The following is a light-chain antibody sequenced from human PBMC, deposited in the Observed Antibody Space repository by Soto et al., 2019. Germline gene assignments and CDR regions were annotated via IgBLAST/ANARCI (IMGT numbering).Light chain of an antibody. CDR3: QQSYSTPPYT. Sequence: DIQMTQSPSSLSASVGDRVTITCRASQSISSYLNCYQQKPGKAPKLLIYAASSLQSGVPSRFSGSGSGTDFTLTISSLQPEDVATYYCQQSYSTPPYTFGQGTKLEIK. J-gene: IGKJ2*01. CDR2: AAS. V-gene: IGKV1-39*01. CDR1: QSISSY.